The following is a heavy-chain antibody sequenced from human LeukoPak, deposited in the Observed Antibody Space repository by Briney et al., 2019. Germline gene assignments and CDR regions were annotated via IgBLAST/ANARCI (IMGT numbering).Heavy chain of an antibody. CDR3: ARDYYYYYYMDV. CDR2: INSDGSST. J-gene: IGHJ6*03. V-gene: IGHV3-74*01. CDR1: GFTVSSYW. Sequence: PGGSLRLSCAASGFTVSSYWMHWVRQAPGKGLVWVSRINSDGSSTSYADSVKGRFTISRDNAKNTLYLQMNSLRAEDTAVYYCARDYYYYYYMDVWGKGTTVTVSS.